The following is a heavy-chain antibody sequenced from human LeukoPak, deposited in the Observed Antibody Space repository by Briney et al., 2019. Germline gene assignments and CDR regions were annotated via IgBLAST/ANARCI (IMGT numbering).Heavy chain of an antibody. Sequence: YPSETLSLTCTVSGGSISSYYWSWIRQPPGKGLEWIGYIYYSGSTNYNPSLKSRVTISVDTSKNQFSLKLSSVTAADTAVYYCARILLDRQSPDYYYYYMDVWGKGTTVTVSS. V-gene: IGHV4-59*01. CDR2: IYYSGST. D-gene: IGHD3-3*01. CDR3: ARILLDRQSPDYYYYYMDV. J-gene: IGHJ6*03. CDR1: GGSISSYY.